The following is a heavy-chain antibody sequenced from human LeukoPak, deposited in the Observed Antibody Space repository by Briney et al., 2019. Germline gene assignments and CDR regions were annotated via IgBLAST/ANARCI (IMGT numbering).Heavy chain of an antibody. Sequence: SETLSLTCTVSGGSISSYYWSWLRQPPGKGLEWIGYIYYSGSTNYNPSLKSRVTISVDTSKNQFSLKLSSVTAADTAVYYCARLGTYYYDSSGYSDAFDIWGQGTMVTVSS. CDR3: ARLGTYYYDSSGYSDAFDI. CDR1: GGSISSYY. D-gene: IGHD3-22*01. V-gene: IGHV4-59*08. J-gene: IGHJ3*02. CDR2: IYYSGST.